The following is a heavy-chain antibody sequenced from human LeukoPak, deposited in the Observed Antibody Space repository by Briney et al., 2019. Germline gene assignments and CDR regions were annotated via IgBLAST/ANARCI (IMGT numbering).Heavy chain of an antibody. Sequence: SETLSLTCTVSGGSISSYYWSWIRRPPGKGLEWIGYIYYSGSTNYNPSLKSRVTISVDTSKNQFSLKLSSVTAADTAVYYCARAVDTAMVSWFDPWGQGTLVTVSS. D-gene: IGHD5-18*01. CDR2: IYYSGST. CDR1: GGSISSYY. CDR3: ARAVDTAMVSWFDP. V-gene: IGHV4-59*01. J-gene: IGHJ5*02.